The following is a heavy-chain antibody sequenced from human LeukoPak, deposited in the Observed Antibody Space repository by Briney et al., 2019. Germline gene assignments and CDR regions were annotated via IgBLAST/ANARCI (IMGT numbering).Heavy chain of an antibody. J-gene: IGHJ4*02. CDR2: ISYDGGNK. CDR1: GFTFSTYG. CDR3: ARDSTRWFSPSDH. D-gene: IGHD6-13*01. V-gene: IGHV3-30*03. Sequence: GGSLRLSCAASGFTFSTYGLHWVRQAPGKGLEWVALISYDGGNKNYISSVKGRFTVSRDNAKNSLYLQMNTLRADDTAVYYCARDSTRWFSPSDHWGQGTLVSVSS.